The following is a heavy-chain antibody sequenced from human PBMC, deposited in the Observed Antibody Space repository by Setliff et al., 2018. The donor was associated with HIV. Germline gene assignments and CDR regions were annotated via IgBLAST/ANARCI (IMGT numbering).Heavy chain of an antibody. V-gene: IGHV4-34*09. CDR3: ARDRSRHYGAGGRLDV. CDR1: GGSFSGYY. Sequence: SETLSLTCAVYGGSFSGYYWSWIRQSPGKGLEWIGYIYYSGSTYYNPSLKSRVTISVDTSKNQFSLKLSSVTAADTAVYYCARDRSRHYGAGGRLDVWGKGTTVTVSS. J-gene: IGHJ6*04. D-gene: IGHD4-17*01. CDR2: IYYSGST.